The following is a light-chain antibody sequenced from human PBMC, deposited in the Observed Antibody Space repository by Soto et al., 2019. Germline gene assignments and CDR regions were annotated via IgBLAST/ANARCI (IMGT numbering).Light chain of an antibody. CDR2: AAS. CDR3: QDFGSLPYT. CDR1: QSVNSGH. J-gene: IGKJ2*01. V-gene: IGKV3-20*01. Sequence: LVLTQSPGTLSLSPGERATLSCRARQSVNSGHFAWDHQKPGQAPRLLIYAASSRATGVPDRFSGSGSGTDFTVTISRLEPEDFAVYYCQDFGSLPYTFGQGTKLEIK.